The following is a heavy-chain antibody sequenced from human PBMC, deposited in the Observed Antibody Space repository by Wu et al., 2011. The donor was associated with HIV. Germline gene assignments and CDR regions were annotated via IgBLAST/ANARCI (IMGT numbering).Heavy chain of an antibody. Sequence: QVQLVQSGDEVKKPGASVKVSCKASGKGFPTSIVTWVRQAPGQGLEWLGWMNPNNGDAAYAQTFLGRVTMTRDTSINTAYMDLSRLTSDDTALYYCARDDGKFKPSGLDFWGHGTLVTVSS. D-gene: IGHD1-1*01. J-gene: IGHJ4*01. CDR2: MNPNNGDA. CDR3: ARDDGKFKPSGLDF. V-gene: IGHV1-2*02. CDR1: GKGFPTSI.